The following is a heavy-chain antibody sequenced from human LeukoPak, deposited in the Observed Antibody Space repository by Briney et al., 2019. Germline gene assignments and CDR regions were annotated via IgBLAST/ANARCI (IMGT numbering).Heavy chain of an antibody. CDR1: GFTFSSYS. Sequence: GGSLRLSCAASGFTFSSYSMNWVRQSPGKGLEWVSSISSSSSYIYYADSVKGRFTISRDNAKNSLYLQMNSLRAEDTAVYYCAKAFVSQWLSDYWGQGTLVTVSS. CDR3: AKAFVSQWLSDY. CDR2: ISSSSSYI. J-gene: IGHJ4*02. D-gene: IGHD6-19*01. V-gene: IGHV3-21*04.